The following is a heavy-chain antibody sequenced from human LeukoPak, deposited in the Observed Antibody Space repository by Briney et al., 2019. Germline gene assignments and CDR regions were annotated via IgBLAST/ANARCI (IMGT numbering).Heavy chain of an antibody. Sequence: GGSLRLSCAASGFTFSDYSMNWVRQAPGKGLEWVSYISSGSSTIYYTDSVKGRFTISRDNAKNSLSLQMNSLRAGDTAVYYCARNKPYDKWGQGTLVTVSS. J-gene: IGHJ4*02. CDR2: ISSGSSTI. CDR3: ARNKPYDK. CDR1: GFTFSDYS. V-gene: IGHV3-48*01. D-gene: IGHD3-9*01.